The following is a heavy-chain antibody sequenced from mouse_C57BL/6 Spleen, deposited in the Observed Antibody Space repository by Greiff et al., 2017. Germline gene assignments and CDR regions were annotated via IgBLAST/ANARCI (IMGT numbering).Heavy chain of an antibody. CDR3: ARGSCYGSSYGYVGV. V-gene: IGHV1-72*01. D-gene: IGHD1-1*01. J-gene: IGHJ1*03. Sequence: QVHVKQPGAELVKPGASVKLSCKASGYTFTSYWMHWVKQRPGRGLEWIGRIYPNSGGTNYNEKFKSKATLTVDKPSSTAYMQLSSLTSEDSAVYYCARGSCYGSSYGYVGVWGTGTTVTVAS. CDR1: GYTFTSYW. CDR2: IYPNSGGT.